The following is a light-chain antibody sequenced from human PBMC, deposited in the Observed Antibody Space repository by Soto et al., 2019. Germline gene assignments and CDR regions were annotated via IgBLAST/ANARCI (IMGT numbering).Light chain of an antibody. V-gene: IGKV1-5*01. Sequence: DIPMTQSPSALSASVGDRVTITCRASQSISTWLAWYQQKPGKAPKLLIFDASTLESGVPSRFSGSGSGTEFTLTISSLQPDDFATYYCQQYSSYYTFGQGTKLEIK. CDR2: DAS. J-gene: IGKJ2*01. CDR1: QSISTW. CDR3: QQYSSYYT.